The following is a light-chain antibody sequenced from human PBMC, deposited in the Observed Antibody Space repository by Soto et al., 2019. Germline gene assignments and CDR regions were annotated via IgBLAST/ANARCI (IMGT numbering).Light chain of an antibody. CDR3: QQYDNWPRT. CDR1: QSGSSSY. J-gene: IGKJ1*01. V-gene: IGKV3-15*01. Sequence: EIVLTQSPDTLSLSPGERATLSCRASQSGSSSYLAWYQQKPGQPPRLLIYDASTRATGIPSRFSGSGSGTEFTLTISSLKSEDFAVYYCQQYDNWPRTFGQGTKVDIK. CDR2: DAS.